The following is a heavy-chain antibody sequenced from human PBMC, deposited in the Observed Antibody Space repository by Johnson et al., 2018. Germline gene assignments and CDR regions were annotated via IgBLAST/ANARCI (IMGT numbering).Heavy chain of an antibody. CDR1: GFTFSSYA. CDR3: AKADSYWNIYHYYGMDV. V-gene: IGHV3-23*04. Sequence: VQLVQSGGGLVQPGGSLRLSCAASGFTFSSYAMSWVRQAPGKGLEWVSAISGSGGSTYYADSVKGRFTISRDNSKNTLYLQLNSLRAEETAVYYCAKADSYWNIYHYYGMDVWGQGTTVTVSS. J-gene: IGHJ6*02. CDR2: ISGSGGST. D-gene: IGHD1-1*01.